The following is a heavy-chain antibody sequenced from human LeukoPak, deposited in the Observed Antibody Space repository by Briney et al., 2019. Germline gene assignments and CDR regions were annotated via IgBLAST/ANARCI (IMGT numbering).Heavy chain of an antibody. CDR2: IWYDGSNK. J-gene: IGHJ2*01. CDR3: AKAATVTSLDWYFDL. Sequence: PGGSLRLSCAASGSTFSSYGMHWVRQAPGKGLEWVAVIWYDGSNKYYADSVKGRFTISRDNSKNTLYLQMNSLRAEDTAVYYCAKAATVTSLDWYFDLWGRGTLVTVSS. V-gene: IGHV3-30*02. CDR1: GSTFSSYG. D-gene: IGHD4-17*01.